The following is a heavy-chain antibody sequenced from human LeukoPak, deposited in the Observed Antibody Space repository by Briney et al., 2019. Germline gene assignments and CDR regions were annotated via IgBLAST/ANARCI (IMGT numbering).Heavy chain of an antibody. V-gene: IGHV1-2*02. CDR3: AGIGIVGATTFYYYGMDV. CDR2: INPNSGGT. J-gene: IGHJ6*02. CDR1: GYTFTRYY. Sequence: ASVKVSCKASGYTFTRYYMHWVRQAPGQGLEWMGWINPNSGGTNYAQKFQGRVTMTRDTSISTAYMELSRLRSDDTAVYYCAGIGIVGATTFYYYGMDVWGQGTTVTVSS. D-gene: IGHD1-26*01.